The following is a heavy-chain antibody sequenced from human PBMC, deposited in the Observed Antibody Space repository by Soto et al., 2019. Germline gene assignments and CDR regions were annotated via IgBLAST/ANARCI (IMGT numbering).Heavy chain of an antibody. Sequence: EVQLLESGGGLVQPGGSLRLSCAASGFTFSSYAMSWVRQAPGKGLEWVSAISGSGGSTYYADSVKGRFTISRDNSKNTLYLQMNRLRAEDTAVYYCAKDATRIHLLRTQPRGVDYGVQGTLVTVSS. CDR3: AKDATRIHLLRTQPRGVDY. V-gene: IGHV3-23*01. CDR2: ISGSGGST. J-gene: IGHJ4*02. CDR1: GFTFSSYA. D-gene: IGHD5-18*01.